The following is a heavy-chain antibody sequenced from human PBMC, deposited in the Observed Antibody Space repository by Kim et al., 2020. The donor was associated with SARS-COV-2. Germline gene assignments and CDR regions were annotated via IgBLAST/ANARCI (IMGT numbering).Heavy chain of an antibody. Sequence: SETLSLTCTVSGGSISSGGYYWSWIRQHPGKGLEWIGYIYYSGSTYYNPSLKSRVTISVDTSKNQFSLKLSSVTAADTAVYYCARGTYYDILTGYSPNWFDPWGQGTLVTVSS. V-gene: IGHV4-31*03. CDR3: ARGTYYDILTGYSPNWFDP. CDR1: GGSISSGGYY. J-gene: IGHJ5*02. D-gene: IGHD3-9*01. CDR2: IYYSGST.